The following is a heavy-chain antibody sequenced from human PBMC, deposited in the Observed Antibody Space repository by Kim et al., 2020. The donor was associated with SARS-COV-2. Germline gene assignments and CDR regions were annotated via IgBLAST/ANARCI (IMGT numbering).Heavy chain of an antibody. J-gene: IGHJ2*01. CDR3: ARGHDYGGNSVWYFDL. Sequence: SQTLSLTCAISGDSVSSNSAAWNWIRQSPSRGLEWLGRTYYRSKWYNDYAVSVKSRITINPDTSKNQFSLQLNSVTPEDTAVYYCARGHDYGGNSVWYFDLWGRGTLVTVSS. V-gene: IGHV6-1*01. D-gene: IGHD4-17*01. CDR2: TYYRSKWYN. CDR1: GDSVSSNSAA.